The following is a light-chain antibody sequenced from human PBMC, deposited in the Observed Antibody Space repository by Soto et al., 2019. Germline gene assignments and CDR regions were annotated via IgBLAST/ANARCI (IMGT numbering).Light chain of an antibody. CDR1: SSDVGAYNY. V-gene: IGLV2-11*01. CDR2: DVT. Sequence: QSALTQPRSVSGSPGQSVTISCTGTSSDVGAYNYVSWYQPHPGKAPKLMIYDVTKRPSGVPDRFSGSKSGNTASLTISGLQADDEADYYCCSYGGTNNVVFGGGTKLTVL. CDR3: CSYGGTNNVV. J-gene: IGLJ2*01.